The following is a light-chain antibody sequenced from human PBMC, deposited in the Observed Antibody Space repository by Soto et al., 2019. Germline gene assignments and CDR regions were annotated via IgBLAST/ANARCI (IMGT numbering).Light chain of an antibody. CDR2: DAY. J-gene: IGKJ5*01. CDR1: QSVSSY. CDR3: QQANSFPPIT. Sequence: IVVTQSTATLSLSPGERATLSCRGSQSVSSYLAWYQQKRGQAPRLLIYDAYNRATGIPARFSGSGSGTDFTLTISSLQPEDFATYYCQQANSFPPITFGQGTRLEIK. V-gene: IGKV3-11*01.